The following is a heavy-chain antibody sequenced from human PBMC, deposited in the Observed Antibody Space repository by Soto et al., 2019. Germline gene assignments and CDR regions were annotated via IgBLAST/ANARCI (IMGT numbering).Heavy chain of an antibody. CDR3: ASGNCGSSCLRMDV. CDR1: GLRFSSFA. D-gene: IGHD2-15*01. V-gene: IGHV3-23*01. CDR2: ISSSAHTT. Sequence: PGGSLRLSCAATGLRFSSFAMNWVRQGPGKGLEWVAGISSSAHTTYYADSVKGRFTISRDNAKNTLILKVSSRRAEDTAVYSCASGNCGSSCLRMDVWGQGTTVTVSS. J-gene: IGHJ6*02.